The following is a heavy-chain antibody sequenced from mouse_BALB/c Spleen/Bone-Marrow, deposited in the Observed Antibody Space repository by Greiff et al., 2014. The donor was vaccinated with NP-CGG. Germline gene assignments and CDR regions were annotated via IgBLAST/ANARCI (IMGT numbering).Heavy chain of an antibody. Sequence: EVQLQQSGSELVKPGASVKLSCAASGFNIKDTYMHWVKQRPEQGLEWIGRVDPANGDTKYDPKFQGKATITADTSSNTAYLQLSSLTSEDTAVYYCTRPSLYYGSSYWYFDVWGAGTTVTVSS. V-gene: IGHV14-3*02. D-gene: IGHD1-1*01. J-gene: IGHJ1*01. CDR3: TRPSLYYGSSYWYFDV. CDR1: GFNIKDTY. CDR2: VDPANGDT.